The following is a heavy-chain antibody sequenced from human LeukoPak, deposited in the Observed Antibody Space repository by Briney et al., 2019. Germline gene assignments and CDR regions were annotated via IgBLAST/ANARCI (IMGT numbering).Heavy chain of an antibody. D-gene: IGHD1-26*01. CDR1: GGSFSGYY. Sequence: PSETLSLTCAVYGGSFSGYYWSWIRQAPGKGLEWVSYISSSSSTIYYADSVKGRFTISRDNAKNSLYLQMNSLRAEDTAVYYCARDLSGSYRFWGQGTLVTVSS. J-gene: IGHJ4*02. V-gene: IGHV3-11*04. CDR3: ARDLSGSYRF. CDR2: ISSSSSTI.